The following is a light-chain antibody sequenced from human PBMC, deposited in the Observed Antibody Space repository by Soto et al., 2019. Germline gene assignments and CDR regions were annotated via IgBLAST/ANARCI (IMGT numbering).Light chain of an antibody. CDR1: QSVKSN. Sequence: DIVMTQSPATLSVSPGERATLSCRASQSVKSNLVWYQQKPGLAPRLLIYGAATRATGIPARFSGSGSGTEFTLAISSLQSEDFVVYYCQQHDSWPLTFDGGTKVEI. CDR3: QQHDSWPLT. J-gene: IGKJ4*01. CDR2: GAA. V-gene: IGKV3-15*01.